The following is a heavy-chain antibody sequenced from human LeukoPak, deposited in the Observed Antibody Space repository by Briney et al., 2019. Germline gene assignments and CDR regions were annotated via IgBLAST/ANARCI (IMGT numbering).Heavy chain of an antibody. D-gene: IGHD1-26*01. CDR3: ARVSGAGYYYYYMDV. Sequence: GGSLRLSCAASGFTFSSYWMSWVRQAPGKGVEWVANIKQDGSEKYYVDSVKGRFTISRDNAKNSLYLQMNSLRAEDTAVYYCARVSGAGYYYYYMDVWGKGTTVTVSS. CDR2: IKQDGSEK. CDR1: GFTFSSYW. V-gene: IGHV3-7*01. J-gene: IGHJ6*03.